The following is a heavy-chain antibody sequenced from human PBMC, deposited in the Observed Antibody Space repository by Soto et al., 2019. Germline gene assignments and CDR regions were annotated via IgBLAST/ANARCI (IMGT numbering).Heavy chain of an antibody. J-gene: IGHJ6*02. V-gene: IGHV4-61*08. CDR1: GGSISSGGYY. Sequence: TSETLSLTCTVSGGSISSGGYYWSWIRQPPGKGLEWIGYIYYSGSTNYNPSLKSRVTISVDTSKNQFSLKLSSVTAADTAVYYCARDHYGMDVWGQGTTVTVSS. CDR3: ARDHYGMDV. CDR2: IYYSGST.